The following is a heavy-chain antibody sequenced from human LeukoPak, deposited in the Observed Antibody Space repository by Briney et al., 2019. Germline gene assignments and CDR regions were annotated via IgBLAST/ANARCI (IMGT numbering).Heavy chain of an antibody. J-gene: IGHJ6*03. CDR2: MYYSGST. D-gene: IGHD3-3*01. Sequence: PSETLTLTCTVSGGSISSDTYYWGWIRQPPGKGREWIGNMYYSGSTYYNPSLKSRVTISVDTSKNQFSLKLSSVTAEDTAVYYCARGFYDFWSGTIYYYYMDVWGKGTTVTVSS. CDR3: ARGFYDFWSGTIYYYYMDV. V-gene: IGHV4-39*07. CDR1: GGSISSDTYY.